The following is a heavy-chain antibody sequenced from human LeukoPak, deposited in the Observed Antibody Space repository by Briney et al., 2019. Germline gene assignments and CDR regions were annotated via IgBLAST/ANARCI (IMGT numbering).Heavy chain of an antibody. J-gene: IGHJ4*02. V-gene: IGHV4-4*02. D-gene: IGHD2-8*01. Sequence: PGGSLRLSCAASGFTFSSYAMSWVRQPPGQGLEWIGEISLSGLTNYSPSLNSRVTMSLDKPKNQLSLNLSSVTAADTAVYYCSRENGAFSPFGFWGQGTLVTVPS. CDR1: GFTFSSYAM. CDR2: ISLSGLT. CDR3: SRENGAFSPFGF.